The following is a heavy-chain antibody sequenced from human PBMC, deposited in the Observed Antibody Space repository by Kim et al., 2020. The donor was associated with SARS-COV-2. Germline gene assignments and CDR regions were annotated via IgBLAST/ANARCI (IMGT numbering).Heavy chain of an antibody. D-gene: IGHD1-26*01. Sequence: GGSLRLSCAASGFTFDDYAMHWVRQAPGKGLEWVSGISWNSGSIGYADSVKGRFTISRDNAKNSLYLQMNSLRAEDTALYYCAKDTGSWDYWDYDYGMDVWGQGTTVTVSS. CDR2: ISWNSGSI. CDR3: AKDTGSWDYWDYDYGMDV. V-gene: IGHV3-9*01. CDR1: GFTFDDYA. J-gene: IGHJ6*02.